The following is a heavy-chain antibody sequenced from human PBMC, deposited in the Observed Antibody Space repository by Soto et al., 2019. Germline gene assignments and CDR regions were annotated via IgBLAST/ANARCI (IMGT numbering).Heavy chain of an antibody. Sequence: PEETLSLTCTVSGGSISSSSYYWGWIRQPPGKGLEWIGSIYYSGSTYYNPSLKSRVTISVDTSKNQFSLKLSSVTAADTAVYYCARHLLGAIFGVVNRSYMDVWGKGTTLTVS. V-gene: IGHV4-39*01. CDR3: ARHLLGAIFGVVNRSYMDV. CDR2: IYYSGST. J-gene: IGHJ6*03. D-gene: IGHD3-3*01. CDR1: GGSISSSSYY.